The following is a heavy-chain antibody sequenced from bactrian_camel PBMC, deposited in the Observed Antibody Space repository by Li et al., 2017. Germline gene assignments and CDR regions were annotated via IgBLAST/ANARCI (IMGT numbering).Heavy chain of an antibody. CDR2: IEADGTA. CDR1: GDMGRDYC. CDR3: AAEPCGYCLPTYCSRQRYTN. V-gene: IGHV3S53*01. J-gene: IGHJ4*01. D-gene: IGHD3*01. Sequence: HVQLVESGGGSVQAGESLRLSCVISGDMGRDYCMAWFRQASGKEREGVAGIEADGTASYEDSAKGRFTISKDNVKNKLYLQMNSLKPEDTATYYCAAEPCGYCLPTYCSRQRYTNWGQGTQVTVS.